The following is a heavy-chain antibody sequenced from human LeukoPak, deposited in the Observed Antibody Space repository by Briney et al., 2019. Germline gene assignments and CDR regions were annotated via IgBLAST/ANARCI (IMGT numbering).Heavy chain of an antibody. J-gene: IGHJ4*02. Sequence: SVKVSCKASGGTFSSYAISWVRQAPGQGLEWMGGIIPIFGTANYAQKFRGRVTITADKSTRTAYMELSSLRSEDTAVYYCAGYDPQRNYFDYWGQGTLVTVSS. V-gene: IGHV1-69*06. D-gene: IGHD1-1*01. CDR3: AGYDPQRNYFDY. CDR2: IIPIFGTA. CDR1: GGTFSSYA.